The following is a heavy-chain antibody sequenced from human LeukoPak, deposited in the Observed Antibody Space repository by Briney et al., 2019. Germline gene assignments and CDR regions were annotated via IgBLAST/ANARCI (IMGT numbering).Heavy chain of an antibody. CDR1: GFTFSSYR. J-gene: IGHJ4*02. Sequence: GGSLTLSCAASGFTFSSYRMHWVRQAPAKGLEWVAFIRYDGSNKYYADSVKGRFTISRDNSKNTLYLQMNSLRAEDTAVYYCAKGYCSSTSCSPGGYWGQGTLVTVSS. CDR2: IRYDGSNK. CDR3: AKGYCSSTSCSPGGY. D-gene: IGHD2-2*01. V-gene: IGHV3-30*02.